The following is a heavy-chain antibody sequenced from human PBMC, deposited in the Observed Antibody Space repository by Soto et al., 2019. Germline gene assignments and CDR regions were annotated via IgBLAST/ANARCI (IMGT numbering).Heavy chain of an antibody. CDR2: INHSGST. J-gene: IGHJ6*02. D-gene: IGHD3-3*01. CDR3: ARASGITICGVVYYYYYGMDV. CDR1: GGSFSGYY. Sequence: SENLSLTCAVYGGSFSGYYWSWIRQPPGKGLEWIGEINHSGSTNYNPSLKSRVTISVDTSKNQFSLKLSSVTAADTAVYYCARASGITICGVVYYYYYGMDVWGQGTTVTVYS. V-gene: IGHV4-34*01.